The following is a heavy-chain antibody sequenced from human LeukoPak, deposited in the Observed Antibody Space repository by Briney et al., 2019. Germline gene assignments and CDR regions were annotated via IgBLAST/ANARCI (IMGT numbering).Heavy chain of an antibody. J-gene: IGHJ5*02. D-gene: IGHD3-10*01. Sequence: GGSLRLSCAAPGFTVSSNYMSWVRQAPGKGLEWVSYISSSGSTIYYADSVKGRFTISRDNAKNSLYLQMNSLRAEDTAVYYCARGEGSLFDPWGQGTLVTVSS. CDR3: ARGEGSLFDP. V-gene: IGHV3-11*01. CDR1: GFTVSSNY. CDR2: ISSSGSTI.